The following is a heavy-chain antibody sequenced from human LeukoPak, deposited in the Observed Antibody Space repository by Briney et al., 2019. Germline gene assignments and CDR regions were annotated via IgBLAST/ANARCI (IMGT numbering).Heavy chain of an antibody. J-gene: IGHJ4*02. V-gene: IGHV5-51*01. CDR3: TRPPQKYGSSRGF. CDR2: IYPGDSDT. CDR1: GYGFLAYW. Sequence: GESLKISCKGSGYGFLAYWIGCVRQMPGKGLGWVGIIYPGDSDTRYSPSFQGQVTISADPTTNTAYLQWSRLKASDTAVYYCTRPPQKYGSSRGFWGQGTLVTVSS. D-gene: IGHD4-17*01.